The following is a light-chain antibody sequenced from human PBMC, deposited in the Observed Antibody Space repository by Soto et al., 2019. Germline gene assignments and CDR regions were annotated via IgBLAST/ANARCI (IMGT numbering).Light chain of an antibody. V-gene: IGKV1-39*01. Sequence: DIQMTKSPSSLSASVGDRVTITCRASQSIGKYLSWFQQTPGNAPKLLIYAASGLQSGVPSRFSGSGSGTDFTLTINSLQREDFATYYCQQTYNTPRTFGGGTKVDSK. CDR1: QSIGKY. J-gene: IGKJ4*01. CDR2: AAS. CDR3: QQTYNTPRT.